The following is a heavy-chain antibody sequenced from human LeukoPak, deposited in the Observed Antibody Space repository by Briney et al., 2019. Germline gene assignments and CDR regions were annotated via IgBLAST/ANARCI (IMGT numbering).Heavy chain of an antibody. J-gene: IGHJ4*02. Sequence: GGSLRLSCAASGFTFSSYSMNWVRQAPGKGLEWVSYISSSSSSTIYYADSVKGRFTISRDNAKNSLYLQMNSLRAEDTAVYYCARPSLGELSFHYFDYWGQGTLVTVSS. CDR3: ARPSLGELSFHYFDY. D-gene: IGHD3-16*02. CDR1: GFTFSSYS. CDR2: ISSSSSSTI. V-gene: IGHV3-48*01.